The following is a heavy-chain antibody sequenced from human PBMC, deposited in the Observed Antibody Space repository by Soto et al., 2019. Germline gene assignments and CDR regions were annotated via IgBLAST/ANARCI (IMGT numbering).Heavy chain of an antibody. J-gene: IGHJ6*02. V-gene: IGHV3-11*06. Sequence: PGGSLRLSCAASGFTFSDYYMSWIRQAPGKGLEWVSYISSSSSYTNYADSVKGRFTISRDNAKNSLYLQMNSLRAEDTAVYYCARAGATGYYYYYYGMDVWGQGTTVTVSS. D-gene: IGHD1-26*01. CDR1: GFTFSDYY. CDR2: ISSSSSYT. CDR3: ARAGATGYYYYYYGMDV.